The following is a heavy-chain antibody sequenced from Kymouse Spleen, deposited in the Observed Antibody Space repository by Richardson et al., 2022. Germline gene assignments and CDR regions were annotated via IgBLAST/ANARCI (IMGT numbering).Heavy chain of an antibody. J-gene: IGHJ3*02. V-gene: IGHV3-30*18. CDR2: ISYDGSNK. Sequence: QVQLVESGGGVVQPGRSLRLSCAASGFTFSSYGMHWVRQAPGKGLEWVAVISYDGSNKYYADSVKGRFTISRDNSKNTLYLQMNSLRAEDTAVYYCANYDIISYAFDIWGQGTMVTVSS. CDR1: GFTFSSYG. CDR3: ANYDIISYAFDI. D-gene: IGHD3-9*01.